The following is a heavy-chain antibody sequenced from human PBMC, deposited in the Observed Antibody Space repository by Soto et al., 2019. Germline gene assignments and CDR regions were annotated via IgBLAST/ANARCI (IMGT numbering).Heavy chain of an antibody. CDR1: GYSFTGLD. Sequence: ASVKVSCKASGYSFTGLDINWVRQTTGQGLERMGWMEPSSGRTGYAQKFQGRVTMTRDTSINTAYMELSSLTSDDTAFYYCARGVTEGVDYWGQGPLVTVYS. CDR2: MEPSSGRT. V-gene: IGHV1-8*01. J-gene: IGHJ4*02. D-gene: IGHD1-26*01. CDR3: ARGVTEGVDY.